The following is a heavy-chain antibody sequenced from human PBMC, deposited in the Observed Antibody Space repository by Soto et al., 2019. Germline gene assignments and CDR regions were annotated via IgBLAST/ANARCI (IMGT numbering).Heavy chain of an antibody. D-gene: IGHD3-10*01. V-gene: IGHV4-39*01. CDR1: GGSISSSSYY. J-gene: IGHJ5*02. CDR2: IYYSGST. CDR3: ARHRGPMVRGVITNWFDP. Sequence: LSLTCAVSGGSISSSSYYWGWIRQPPGKGLEWIGSIYYSGSTYYNPSLKSRVTISVDTSKNQFSLKLSSVTAADTAVYYCARHRGPMVRGVITNWFDPWGQGTLVTVSS.